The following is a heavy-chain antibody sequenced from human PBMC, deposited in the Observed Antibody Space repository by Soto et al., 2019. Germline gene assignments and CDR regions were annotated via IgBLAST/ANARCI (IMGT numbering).Heavy chain of an antibody. Sequence: QVQLVQSGAEVKKPGSSVKVSCKASGGTFSSYAISWVRQAPGQGLEWMGGIIPIFGTANYAQKFQGRVTITADESTSTAYRELSSLRSEDTAVYYCAARRYCSGGSCYSSVDNWFDPWGQGTLVTVSS. CDR3: AARRYCSGGSCYSSVDNWFDP. CDR2: IIPIFGTA. V-gene: IGHV1-69*12. J-gene: IGHJ5*02. CDR1: GGTFSSYA. D-gene: IGHD2-15*01.